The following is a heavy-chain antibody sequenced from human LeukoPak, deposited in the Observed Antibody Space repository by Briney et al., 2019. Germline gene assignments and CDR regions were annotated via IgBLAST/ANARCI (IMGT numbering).Heavy chain of an antibody. CDR2: IYYSGST. CDR3: ARVTTVVSPFDY. Sequence: SETLSLTCTVSGGPISSGDYYWSWIRQPPGKGLEWIGYIYYSGSTYYNPSLKSRVTISVDTSKNQFSLKLSSVTAAGTAVYYCARVTTVVSPFDYWGQGTLVTVSS. V-gene: IGHV4-30-4*08. CDR1: GGPISSGDYY. D-gene: IGHD4-23*01. J-gene: IGHJ4*02.